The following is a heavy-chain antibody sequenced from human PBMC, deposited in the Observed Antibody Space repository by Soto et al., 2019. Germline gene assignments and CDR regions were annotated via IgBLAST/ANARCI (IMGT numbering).Heavy chain of an antibody. CDR1: GYTFTSYG. D-gene: IGHD3-10*01. V-gene: IGHV1-18*01. J-gene: IGHJ3*02. CDR3: AREREYYYGSGSYGKDAFDI. Sequence: GASVKVSCKASGYTFTSYGISWVRQAPGQGLEWMGWISAYNGNTNYAQKLQGRVTMTTDTSTSTAYMELRSLRSDDTAVYYCAREREYYYGSGSYGKDAFDIWGQGTMVTVSS. CDR2: ISAYNGNT.